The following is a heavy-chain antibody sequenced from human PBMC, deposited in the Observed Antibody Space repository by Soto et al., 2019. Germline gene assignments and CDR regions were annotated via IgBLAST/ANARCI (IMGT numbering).Heavy chain of an antibody. Sequence: EVQLVESGGGLVKPGGSLRLSCAASGFTFSNAWMSWVRQAPGKGLEWVGRIKSKTDGGTTDYAAPVKGRFTISRDDSKNTLYLQMNSLKTEDTAVYYCTTDPVSYSEDWFDPWGQGTLVTVSS. J-gene: IGHJ5*02. V-gene: IGHV3-15*01. CDR2: IKSKTDGGTT. CDR3: TTDPVSYSEDWFDP. D-gene: IGHD1-26*01. CDR1: GFTFSNAW.